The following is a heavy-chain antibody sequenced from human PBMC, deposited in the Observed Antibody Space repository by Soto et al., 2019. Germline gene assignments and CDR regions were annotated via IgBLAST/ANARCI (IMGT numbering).Heavy chain of an antibody. D-gene: IGHD2-2*01. Sequence: GESLKISCKGSGYSFVRYWIAWVRQKPGKDMEWMGTIYPADSDTRYSPSFQGQVTISVDLSIRTAYLQWSSLRASDTAMYFCARGRHPCSSTTCSRWFDPWGQGTLVTVSS. CDR2: IYPADSDT. J-gene: IGHJ5*02. V-gene: IGHV5-51*01. CDR1: GYSFVRYW. CDR3: ARGRHPCSSTTCSRWFDP.